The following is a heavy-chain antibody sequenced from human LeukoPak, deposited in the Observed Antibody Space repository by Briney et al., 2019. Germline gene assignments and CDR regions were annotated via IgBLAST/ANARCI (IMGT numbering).Heavy chain of an antibody. D-gene: IGHD3-22*01. CDR3: AREDSYYYDSSGYYPFDY. Sequence: ASLTVSCTASGYTFTGYYMHWVRQAPGQGLEWMGWINPNSGGTNYAQKFQGRVTMTRDTSISTAYIELSRLRSDDTAVYYCAREDSYYYDSSGYYPFDYWGQGTLVTVSS. J-gene: IGHJ4*02. CDR1: GYTFTGYY. CDR2: INPNSGGT. V-gene: IGHV1-2*02.